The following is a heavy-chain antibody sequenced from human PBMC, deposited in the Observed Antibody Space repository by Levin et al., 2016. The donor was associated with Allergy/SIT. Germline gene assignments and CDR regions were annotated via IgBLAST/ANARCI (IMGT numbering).Heavy chain of an antibody. V-gene: IGHV3-20*03. J-gene: IGHJ6*02. CDR2: INWNGGST. Sequence: VRQAPGKGLEWVSGINWNGGSTGYADSVKGRFTISRDNAKNSLYLQMNSLRAEDTALYYCAREPVAGTGRYYYYYYGMDVWGQGTTVTVS. D-gene: IGHD6-19*01. CDR3: AREPVAGTGRYYYYYYGMDV.